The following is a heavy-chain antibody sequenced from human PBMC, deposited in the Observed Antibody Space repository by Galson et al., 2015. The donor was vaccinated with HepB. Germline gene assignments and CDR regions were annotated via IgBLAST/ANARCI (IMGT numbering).Heavy chain of an antibody. J-gene: IGHJ2*01. Sequence: LSLTCAVSGGSISSGDYSWSWIRQSPGTGLEWIGYIYQSGSTHYNPSLMSRVTISVDRSKNQFFLNLRFVTAADTAVYYCARSTRRRIAAAGNWYFALWGRGTLVTASS. V-gene: IGHV4-30-2*06. D-gene: IGHD6-25*01. CDR2: IYQSGST. CDR3: ARSTRRRIAAAGNWYFAL. CDR1: GGSISSGDYS.